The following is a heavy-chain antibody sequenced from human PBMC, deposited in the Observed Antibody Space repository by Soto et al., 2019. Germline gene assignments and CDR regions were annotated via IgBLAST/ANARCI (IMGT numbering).Heavy chain of an antibody. CDR3: ARNYGSGSYYTGDYGMDV. CDR2: IYYSGST. CDR1: GCSISSSSYY. J-gene: IGHJ6*02. Sequence: SETLSLTCTVSGCSISSSSYYWGWIRQPPGKGLEWIGSIYYSGSTYYNPSLKSRVTISVDTSKNQFSLKLSSVTAADTAVYYCARNYGSGSYYTGDYGMDVWGQGTTVT. V-gene: IGHV4-39*01. D-gene: IGHD3-10*01.